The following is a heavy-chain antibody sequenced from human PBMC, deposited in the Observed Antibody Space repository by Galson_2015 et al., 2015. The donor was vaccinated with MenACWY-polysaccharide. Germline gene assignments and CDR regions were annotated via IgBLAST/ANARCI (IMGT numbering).Heavy chain of an antibody. CDR2: INHSGST. CDR1: GGSFSGYY. V-gene: IGHV4-34*01. J-gene: IGHJ3*02. D-gene: IGHD6-25*01. CDR3: ARGPAGAFDI. Sequence: ATLSLSCAVYGGSFSGYYWSWLRPPPGRGLEWIGEINHSGSTNYNPSLKSRVTISVDTSKNQFSLKLSSVTAADTAVYYCARGPAGAFDIWGQGTMVTVSS.